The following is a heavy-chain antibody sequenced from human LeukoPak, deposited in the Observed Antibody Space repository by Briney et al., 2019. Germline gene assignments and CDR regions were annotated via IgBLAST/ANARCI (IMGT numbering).Heavy chain of an antibody. J-gene: IGHJ4*02. V-gene: IGHV3-73*01. CDR1: GFTFSGSA. CDR3: TRHNYYDSSGLFDY. D-gene: IGHD3-22*01. Sequence: GGSLRLSCAASGFTFSGSAMHWVRQASGKGLEWVGRIRSKANSYATAYAASVKGRFTISRDDSKNTAYLQVNSLKTEDTAVYYCTRHNYYDSSGLFDYWGQGTLVTVSS. CDR2: IRSKANSYAT.